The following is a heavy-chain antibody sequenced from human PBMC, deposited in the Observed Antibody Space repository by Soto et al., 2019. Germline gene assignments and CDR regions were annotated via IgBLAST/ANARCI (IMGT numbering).Heavy chain of an antibody. D-gene: IGHD3-22*01. Sequence: EVQLVESGGGLVQPGGSLRLSCAASGFTFSSYWMHWVRQAPGKGLVWVSRIKSDGSGTYYADSVKGRLTISRDNAKNPLYLQMNSRRAEDTAVYYCARGDGDYYDGNGYLGRHWGQGTLVTVSS. V-gene: IGHV3-74*01. J-gene: IGHJ4*02. CDR2: IKSDGSGT. CDR3: ARGDGDYYDGNGYLGRH. CDR1: GFTFSSYW.